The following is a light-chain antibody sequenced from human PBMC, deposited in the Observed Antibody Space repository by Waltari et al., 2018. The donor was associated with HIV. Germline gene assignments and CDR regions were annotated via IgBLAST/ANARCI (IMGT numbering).Light chain of an antibody. J-gene: IGKJ3*01. V-gene: IGKV1-9*01. CDR1: QGISSY. CDR3: QQLNSYPVPFT. Sequence: DLQLTQSPSFLSASLGDRVTITCRASQGISSYLAWYQQKPGKAPKLLIYSASTLQSGVPSRFSGRASGTEFTLTISSLQPEDFATYYCQQLNSYPVPFTFGPGTKVDIK. CDR2: SAS.